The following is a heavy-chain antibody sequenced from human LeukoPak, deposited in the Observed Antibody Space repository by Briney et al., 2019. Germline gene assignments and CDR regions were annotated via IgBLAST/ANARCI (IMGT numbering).Heavy chain of an antibody. J-gene: IGHJ4*02. V-gene: IGHV1-2*02. CDR3: ASSIGPAAEDC. CDR2: INPYSGT. CDR1: GYTFTDYY. Sequence: ASVNVSCKAFGYTFTDYYMHWVRQAPGQGLEGMGWINPYSGTNYAKKFQGRVTMAREQSISTAYMELSSLTSDDTALYYCASSIGPAAEDCWGQGTLVTVSS. D-gene: IGHD6-13*01.